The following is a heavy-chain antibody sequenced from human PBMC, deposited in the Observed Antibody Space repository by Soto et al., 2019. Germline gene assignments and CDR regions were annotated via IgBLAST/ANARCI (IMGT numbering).Heavy chain of an antibody. Sequence: ASVKVSCKASGYTFTAYTIHWVRQAPGQSLEWMGWINPKSGGTSTAQKFQGWVTMTRDRSISTVYMELTRLRSDDTAVYFCARGHSTDCSNGVCSFFYNHEMDVWGQGTTVTVSS. D-gene: IGHD2-8*01. CDR1: GYTFTAYT. J-gene: IGHJ6*02. V-gene: IGHV1-2*04. CDR3: ARGHSTDCSNGVCSFFYNHEMDV. CDR2: INPKSGGT.